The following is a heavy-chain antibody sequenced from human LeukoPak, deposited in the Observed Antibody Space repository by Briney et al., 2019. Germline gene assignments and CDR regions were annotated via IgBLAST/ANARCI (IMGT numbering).Heavy chain of an antibody. CDR2: INHSGST. J-gene: IGHJ4*02. V-gene: IGHV4-34*01. CDR3: ARGHGSSGWYGGFDY. CDR1: GGSFSGYY. D-gene: IGHD6-19*01. Sequence: PSETLSLTCAVYGGSFSGYYWSWIRQPPGKGLEWIGEINHSGSTNYHPSLKSRVTISVDTSKNQFSLKLSSVTAADTAVYYCARGHGSSGWYGGFDYWGQGTLVTVSS.